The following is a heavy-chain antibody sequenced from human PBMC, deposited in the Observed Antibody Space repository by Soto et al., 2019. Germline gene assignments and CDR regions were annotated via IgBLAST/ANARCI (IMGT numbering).Heavy chain of an antibody. CDR2: ISYAGSNK. J-gene: IGHJ6*02. CDR3: ANELRMRRELPERADYYYYGIDV. V-gene: IGHV3-30*18. D-gene: IGHD1-7*01. CDR1: GFTFSSYG. Sequence: QVQLVESGGGVVQPGRSLRLSCAASGFTFSSYGMHWFRQAPGKGLAWVAVISYAGSNKYYADSVKGRFTISRDNSKKTLSLQMNSLRAEDTAVYYSANELRMRRELPERADYYYYGIDVRGQGATVTVSS.